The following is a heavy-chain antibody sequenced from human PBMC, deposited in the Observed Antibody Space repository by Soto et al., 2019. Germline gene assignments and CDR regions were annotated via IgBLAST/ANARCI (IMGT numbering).Heavy chain of an antibody. D-gene: IGHD2-15*01. Sequence: SETLSLTCSVSGGSLFSHYWSWIRQPPGKGLEWIGYIYYDGRSHFNPSLKSRVTMSIDTSKNQFSLRVYSVSPADTAAYYCVRYRDTLVVPVVKRRPFFYTGLDVWGQGTMVTVSS. J-gene: IGHJ6*02. CDR1: GGSLFSHY. CDR2: IYYDGRS. V-gene: IGHV4-59*11. CDR3: VRYRDTLVVPVVKRRPFFYTGLDV.